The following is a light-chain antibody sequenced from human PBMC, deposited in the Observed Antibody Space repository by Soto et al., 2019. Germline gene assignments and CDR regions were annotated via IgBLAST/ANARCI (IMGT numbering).Light chain of an antibody. V-gene: IGKV1-5*01. CDR1: QSISSL. J-gene: IGKJ2*01. Sequence: DIQMTQSPSTLSASVGDRVTITCRASQSISSLLAWYQQKPGKAPKLLLYDASSLESGVPSRVSGSGSGTEFTLTISSLQPDDFATYYCQQYNSYSPYTFGQGTKLEIK. CDR2: DAS. CDR3: QQYNSYSPYT.